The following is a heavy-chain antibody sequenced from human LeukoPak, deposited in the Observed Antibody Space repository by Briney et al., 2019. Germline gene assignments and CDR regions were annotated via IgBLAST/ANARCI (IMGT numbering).Heavy chain of an antibody. D-gene: IGHD3-22*01. Sequence: PSETLSLTCAGYGGSFSGYYWSWIRQPPGKGLEWIGEINHSGSTNYNPSLKSRVTISVDTSKNQFSLKLSSVTAADTAVYYCASLNYYDSSGAAIHWGQGTLVTVSS. CDR3: ASLNYYDSSGAAIH. V-gene: IGHV4-34*01. CDR1: GGSFSGYY. CDR2: INHSGST. J-gene: IGHJ4*02.